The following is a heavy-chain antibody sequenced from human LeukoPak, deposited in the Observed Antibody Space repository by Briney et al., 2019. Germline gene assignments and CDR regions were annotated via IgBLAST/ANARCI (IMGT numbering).Heavy chain of an antibody. J-gene: IGHJ2*01. CDR3: AGVGPPAAGRGYWYFDL. CDR1: GLIFSGYY. D-gene: IGHD6-13*01. Sequence: PGGSLRLSCAPSGLIFSGYYVLWLRHARGEGLEGASYFRDSGYTIYYADSVRGRFTISSDNADNSLYLHMNGLRAEHTAVYDCAGVGPPAAGRGYWYFDLWGRGTLVSVS. V-gene: IGHV3-11*01. CDR2: FRDSGYTI.